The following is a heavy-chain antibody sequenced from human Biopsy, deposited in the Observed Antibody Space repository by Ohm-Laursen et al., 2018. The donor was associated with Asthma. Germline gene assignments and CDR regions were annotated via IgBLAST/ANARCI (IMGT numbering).Heavy chain of an antibody. CDR2: MWYDGGYK. CDR3: ARWNYNIVTAYYSYFDF. Sequence: SLRLSCAASGFTFSNYGMHWVRQAPGKGLEWVAVMWYDGGYKDNVDSVKGRFTSSRDNSKNTVYLQMNGLRAEDTAVYYCARWNYNIVTAYYSYFDFWGQGTLVTVSS. V-gene: IGHV3-33*08. D-gene: IGHD3-9*01. J-gene: IGHJ4*02. CDR1: GFTFSNYG.